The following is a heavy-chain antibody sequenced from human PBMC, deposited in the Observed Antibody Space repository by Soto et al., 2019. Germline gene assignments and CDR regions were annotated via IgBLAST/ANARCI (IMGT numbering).Heavy chain of an antibody. J-gene: IGHJ5*02. V-gene: IGHV4-59*08. Sequence: SETLSLTCTVSGYSISSSYWSWIRQPPGKGLEWIGYMYYSGSTSYNPSLNSRVTLSVDTSKNQFFLKLSFVTAADTAVYYCARNRDINWFEPWGQGPLVNVAS. CDR2: MYYSGST. CDR1: GYSISSSY. CDR3: ARNRDINWFEP.